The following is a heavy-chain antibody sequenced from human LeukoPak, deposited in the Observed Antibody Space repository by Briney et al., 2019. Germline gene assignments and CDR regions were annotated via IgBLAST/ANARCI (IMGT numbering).Heavy chain of an antibody. CDR3: AQSGYLVGAPNFFYYYMDV. D-gene: IGHD1-26*01. V-gene: IGHV3-33*06. Sequence: PGGSLRLSCAASGSTFNSYGMHWVRQAPGKGLEWVAVIWYDGNNKYYADSVKGRFTISRDNSKNTLYLQMNSLRAEDAAVYYCAQSGYLVGAPNFFYYYMDVWGRGTTVTVSS. CDR2: IWYDGNNK. J-gene: IGHJ6*03. CDR1: GSTFNSYG.